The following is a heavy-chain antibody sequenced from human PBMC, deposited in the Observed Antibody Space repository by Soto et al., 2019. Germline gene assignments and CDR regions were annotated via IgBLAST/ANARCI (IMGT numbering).Heavy chain of an antibody. J-gene: IGHJ4*02. CDR3: ARDLGSTNYYFDS. V-gene: IGHV3-33*01. Sequence: QVQLVEFGGGVVQPGTSLRLSCVASGFRFSGYGFHWVRQAPGKGLDWVAVIWYDGSKTYYADSLKGRFTISRDDSKNTLYLQMSGLRAEDTAVYYCARDLGSTNYYFDSWGQGTLVTVSS. CDR1: GFRFSGYG. CDR2: IWYDGSKT. D-gene: IGHD2-15*01.